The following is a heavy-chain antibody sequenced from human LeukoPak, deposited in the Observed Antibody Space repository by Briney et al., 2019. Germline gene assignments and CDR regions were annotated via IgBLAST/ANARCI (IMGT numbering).Heavy chain of an antibody. CDR1: GGSIYNYY. Sequence: PSETLSLTCTVSGGSIYNYYWSWIRQPPGKGLEWIGYMHYSGSTNYSPSLKSRVTRSVDMSKNQFSLKLESVTAADTAVYYCARKTAPGWFDPWGQGTPVIVSS. V-gene: IGHV4-59*08. D-gene: IGHD6-13*01. J-gene: IGHJ5*02. CDR3: ARKTAPGWFDP. CDR2: MHYSGST.